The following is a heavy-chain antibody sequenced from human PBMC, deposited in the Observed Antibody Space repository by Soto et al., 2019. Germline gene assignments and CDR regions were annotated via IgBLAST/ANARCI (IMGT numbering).Heavy chain of an antibody. CDR3: VRDGTKTLRDWFDP. CDR2: IYATGTT. V-gene: IGHV4-4*07. D-gene: IGHD1-1*01. CDR1: GASISGFY. J-gene: IGHJ5*02. Sequence: SETLSLTCTVSGASISGFYWSWIRKSAGKVLEWIGRIYATGTTDYNPSLKSRVMMSVDTSKKQFSLKLRSVTAADTAVYYCVRDGTKTLRDWFDPWGQGXSVTVYS.